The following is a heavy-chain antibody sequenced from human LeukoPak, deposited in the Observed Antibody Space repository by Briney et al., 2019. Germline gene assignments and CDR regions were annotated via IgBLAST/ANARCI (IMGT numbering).Heavy chain of an antibody. D-gene: IGHD6-13*01. Sequence: SETLSLTCTVSGGSISSGGYYWSWIRQHPGKGLEWIGYIYYSGSTYYNPSLKSRVTISVDTSKNQFSLKLSSVTAADTATYYCASGGRGAAARLLVYWGQGTLVTVSS. CDR2: IYYSGST. CDR1: GGSISSGGYY. CDR3: ASGGRGAAARLLVY. J-gene: IGHJ4*02. V-gene: IGHV4-31*03.